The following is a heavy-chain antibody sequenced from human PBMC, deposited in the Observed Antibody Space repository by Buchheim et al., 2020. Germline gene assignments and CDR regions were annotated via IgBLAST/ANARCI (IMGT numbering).Heavy chain of an antibody. V-gene: IGHV3-30*18. CDR3: AKGVYSSGWRYYYYYGMDV. CDR2: ISYDGSNK. Sequence: QVQLVESGGGVVQPGRSLRLSCAASGFTFSSYGMHWVRQAPGKGLEWVAVISYDGSNKYYADSVKGRFTISRDNSKNTLYLQMNSLRAEDTAVYYCAKGVYSSGWRYYYYYGMDVWGQGTT. D-gene: IGHD6-19*01. CDR1: GFTFSSYG. J-gene: IGHJ6*02.